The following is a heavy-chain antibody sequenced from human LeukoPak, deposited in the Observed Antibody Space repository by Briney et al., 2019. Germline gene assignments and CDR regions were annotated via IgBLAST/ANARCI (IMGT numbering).Heavy chain of an antibody. CDR2: IYYSGST. CDR3: AISRMVRGVIQFDY. Sequence: SETLSLTCTVSGYSISSGYYWGWIRQPPGKGLEWIGYIYYSGSTNYNPSLKSRVTISVDTSKNQFSLKLSSVTAADTAVYYCAISRMVRGVIQFDYWGQGTLVTVSS. V-gene: IGHV4-38-2*02. CDR1: GYSISSGYY. J-gene: IGHJ4*02. D-gene: IGHD3-10*01.